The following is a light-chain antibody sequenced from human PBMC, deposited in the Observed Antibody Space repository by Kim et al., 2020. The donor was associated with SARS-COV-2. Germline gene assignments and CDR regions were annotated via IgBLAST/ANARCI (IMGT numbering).Light chain of an antibody. Sequence: LPREMAPPPWQARPSVCRRHLARVQQKPGPAPRPPLYGASSRATGNPERFRGRWFWTDFTLTISRLEPEDFAVYYCQQYGSSPETFGQGTKVDIK. CDR3: QQYGSSPET. J-gene: IGKJ1*01. V-gene: IGKV3-20*01. CDR2: GAS. CDR1: PSVCRRH.